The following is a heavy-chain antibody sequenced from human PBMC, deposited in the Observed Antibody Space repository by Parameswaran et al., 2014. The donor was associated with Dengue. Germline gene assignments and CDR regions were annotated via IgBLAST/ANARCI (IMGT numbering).Heavy chain of an antibody. J-gene: IGHJ5*02. D-gene: IGHD3-16*02. CDR2: IYHSGST. CDR3: AASTGIMITFGGVIRFDP. Sequence: VRQAPGKGLEWIGEIYHSGSTNYNPSLKSRVTISVDKSKNQFSLKLSSVTAADTAVYYCAASTGIMITFGGVIRFDPWGQGTLVTVSS. V-gene: IGHV4-4*02.